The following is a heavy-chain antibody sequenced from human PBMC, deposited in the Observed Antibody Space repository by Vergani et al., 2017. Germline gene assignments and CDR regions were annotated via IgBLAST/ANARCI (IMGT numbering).Heavy chain of an antibody. CDR1: GFTFSSYG. Sequence: QVQLVESGGGVVQPGRSLRLSCAASGFTFSSYGMHWVRQAPGKGLEWVAVIWDDGSNKYYADSVKGRFTISRNNSKNTLYLQMNSLRAEDTAVYYWARGARPDYYCCYDMEVWGKGTTVTVSS. CDR3: ARGARPDYYCCYDMEV. V-gene: IGHV3-33*01. J-gene: IGHJ6*03. CDR2: IWDDGSNK.